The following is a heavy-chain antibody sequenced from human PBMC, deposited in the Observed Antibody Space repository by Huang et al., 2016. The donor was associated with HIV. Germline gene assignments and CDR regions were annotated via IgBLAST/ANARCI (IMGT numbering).Heavy chain of an antibody. V-gene: IGHV5-51*01. CDR1: GYRFRSNW. Sequence: EVQLVQSGAEVKKPGESLQISCKGSGYRFRSNWIGWVRQMPGKGLGWVGMIYPGSTDTINSPSFQGQVTISADKSINTAYLQWSSLKASDTAMYYCARLIGSPSFYYGLDVWGQGTTVTVSS. CDR2: IYPGSTDT. CDR3: ARLIGSPSFYYGLDV. J-gene: IGHJ6*02. D-gene: IGHD3-10*01.